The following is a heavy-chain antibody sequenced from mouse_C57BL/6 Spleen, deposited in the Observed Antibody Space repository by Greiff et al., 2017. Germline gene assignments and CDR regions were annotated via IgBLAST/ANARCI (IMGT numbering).Heavy chain of an antibody. V-gene: IGHV14-4*01. D-gene: IGHD2-3*01. Sequence: DVKLVESGAELVRPGASVKVSCTASGFNIKDDYMHWVKQRPEQGLEWIGWIDPENGDTEYASKFQGKATITTDTSSNTAYLQLSSLTSEDTAVYYCTTYDGYSYWGQGTLVTVSA. CDR3: TTYDGYSY. CDR2: IDPENGDT. CDR1: GFNIKDDY. J-gene: IGHJ3*01.